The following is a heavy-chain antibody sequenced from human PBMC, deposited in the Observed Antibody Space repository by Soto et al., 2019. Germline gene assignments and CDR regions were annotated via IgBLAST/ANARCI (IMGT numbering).Heavy chain of an antibody. D-gene: IGHD3-10*01. V-gene: IGHV4-4*07. CDR1: GGSISDFY. Sequence: QVQLQASGPGLVKPSETLSLICTVSGGSISDFYWSWIRQPAGKGLEWIGRIHTSGSTNINPSLKSRVSLSVDTSRNQLSLTFTSVTAADTAAYYCARPQYFGEDGAFNIWGQGTVVTVSS. J-gene: IGHJ3*02. CDR3: ARPQYFGEDGAFNI. CDR2: IHTSGST.